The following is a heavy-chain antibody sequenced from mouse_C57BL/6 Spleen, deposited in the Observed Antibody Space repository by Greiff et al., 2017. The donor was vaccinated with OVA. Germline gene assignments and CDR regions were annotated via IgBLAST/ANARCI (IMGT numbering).Heavy chain of an antibody. V-gene: IGHV14-1*01. CDR2: IDPEDGDT. D-gene: IGHD1-1*01. CDR1: GFNIKDYY. J-gene: IGHJ1*03. CDR3: TTDYYGSSYWYFDV. Sequence: EVQLQQSGAELVRPGASVKLSCTASGFNIKDYYMHWVKQRPEQGLEWIGRIDPEDGDTEYAPKFQGKATMTADTSSNTAYLQLSSLTSEDTAVYYCTTDYYGSSYWYFDVCGTGTTVTVSS.